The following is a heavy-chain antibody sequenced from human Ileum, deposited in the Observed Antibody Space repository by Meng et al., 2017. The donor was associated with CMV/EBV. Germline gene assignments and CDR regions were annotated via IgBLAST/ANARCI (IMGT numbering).Heavy chain of an antibody. V-gene: IGHV3-66*02. CDR2: IYSGGST. D-gene: IGHD3-16*01. CDR3: ARVPGVMAFDI. Sequence: GESLKISCAASGFTVSSNYMSWVRQAPGKGLEWVSVIYSGGSTYYAGFVKGRFTISRDNSKNTLYLQMNSLRAEDTAVYYCARVPGVMAFDIWGQGTMVTVSS. J-gene: IGHJ3*02. CDR1: GFTVSSNY.